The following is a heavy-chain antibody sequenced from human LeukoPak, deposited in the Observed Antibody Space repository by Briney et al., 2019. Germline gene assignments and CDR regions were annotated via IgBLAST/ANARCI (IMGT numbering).Heavy chain of an antibody. D-gene: IGHD2-2*01. Sequence: SETLSLTCTVSGGSITSGSYYWNWIRQLPGKGLEWIGYIYHSGNTYYNPSLKSRLTISVDTSKNQFSLNLNSVTAADTAVYFCARSQGTEKHCSGTTCQHLGDYVDFWGQGTLVTVSS. V-gene: IGHV4-31*03. CDR3: ARSQGTEKHCSGTTCQHLGDYVDF. J-gene: IGHJ4*02. CDR1: GGSITSGSYY. CDR2: IYHSGNT.